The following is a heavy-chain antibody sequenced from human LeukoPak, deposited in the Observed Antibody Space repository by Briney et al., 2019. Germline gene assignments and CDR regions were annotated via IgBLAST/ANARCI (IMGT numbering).Heavy chain of an antibody. CDR1: GYTFTSYG. CDR3: ARSASGYDYYYYYYVDV. Sequence: ASVKVSCKASGYTFTSYGISWVRQAPGQGLEWMGWISAYNGNTNYAQKLQGRVTMTTDTSTSTAYMELRSLRSDDTAVYYCARSASGYDYYYYYYVDVWGKGTTVTVSS. V-gene: IGHV1-18*01. CDR2: ISAYNGNT. J-gene: IGHJ6*03. D-gene: IGHD5-12*01.